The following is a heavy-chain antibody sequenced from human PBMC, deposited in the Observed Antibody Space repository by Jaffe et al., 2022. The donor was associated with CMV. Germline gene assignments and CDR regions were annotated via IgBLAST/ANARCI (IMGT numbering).Heavy chain of an antibody. CDR2: IDWDDDK. J-gene: IGHJ3*02. Sequence: QVTLRESGPALVKPTQTLTLTCTFSGFSLSTSGMCVSWIRQPPGKALEWLALIDWDDDKYYSTSLKTRLTISKDTSKNQVVLTMTNMDPVDTATYYCARIGTRSYDSSGYGAFDIWGQGTMVTVSS. V-gene: IGHV2-70*01. CDR1: GFSLSTSGMC. D-gene: IGHD3-22*01. CDR3: ARIGTRSYDSSGYGAFDI.